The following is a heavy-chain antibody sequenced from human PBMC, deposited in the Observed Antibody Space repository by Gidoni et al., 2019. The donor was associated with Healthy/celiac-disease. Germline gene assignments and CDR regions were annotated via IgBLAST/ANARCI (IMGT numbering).Heavy chain of an antibody. CDR1: GGSFSGYY. Sequence: QVQLQQWGAGLLKPSETLSLTCAVYGGSFSGYYWSWIRQPPGKGLEWIGEINHSGSTNYNPSLKSRVTISVDTSKNQFSLKLSSVTAADTAVYYCARGAGYCSGGSCYSDYWGQGTLVTVSS. D-gene: IGHD2-15*01. J-gene: IGHJ4*02. CDR2: INHSGST. CDR3: ARGAGYCSGGSCYSDY. V-gene: IGHV4-34*01.